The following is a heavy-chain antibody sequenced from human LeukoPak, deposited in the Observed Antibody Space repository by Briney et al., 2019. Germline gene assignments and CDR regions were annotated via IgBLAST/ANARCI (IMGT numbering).Heavy chain of an antibody. Sequence: GESLKISCKGSGYSFTSYWIGWVRQMPGKGLGWMGIIYPGDSDTIYSPSFQGQVTISADKSISTAYLQWSSLKASDTAMYYCARRIVGATDWFDPWGQGTLVTVSS. D-gene: IGHD1-26*01. CDR3: ARRIVGATDWFDP. CDR1: GYSFTSYW. V-gene: IGHV5-51*01. CDR2: IYPGDSDT. J-gene: IGHJ5*02.